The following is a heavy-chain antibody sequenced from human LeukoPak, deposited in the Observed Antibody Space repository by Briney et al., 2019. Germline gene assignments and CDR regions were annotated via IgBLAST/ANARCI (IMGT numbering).Heavy chain of an antibody. D-gene: IGHD2-2*01. Sequence: ASVKVSCKASGYTFTSYDINWVRQATGQGLEWMGWMNPNSGNTGYAQKFQGRVTMTRNTSISTAYMELSSLRSEDTAVYYCARGRQARYCSSTSCYPPGFGYWGQGTLVTVSS. V-gene: IGHV1-8*01. CDR3: ARGRQARYCSSTSCYPPGFGY. J-gene: IGHJ4*02. CDR1: GYTFTSYD. CDR2: MNPNSGNT.